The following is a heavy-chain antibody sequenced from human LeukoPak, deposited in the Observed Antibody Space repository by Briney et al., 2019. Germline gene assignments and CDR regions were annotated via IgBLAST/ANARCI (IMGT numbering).Heavy chain of an antibody. D-gene: IGHD4-17*01. V-gene: IGHV1-69*13. Sequence: GASVKVSCKASGGTFSSYAISWVRQAPGQGLEWMGGIIPIFGTANYAQKFQGRVTITEDESTSTVYTELTRLRSDDTAVYSCAREDFGDYYFDYWGQGTLVTVSS. CDR1: GGTFSSYA. CDR2: IIPIFGTA. J-gene: IGHJ4*02. CDR3: AREDFGDYYFDY.